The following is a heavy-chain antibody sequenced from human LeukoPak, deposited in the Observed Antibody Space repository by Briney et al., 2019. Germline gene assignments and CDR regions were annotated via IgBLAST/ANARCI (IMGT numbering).Heavy chain of an antibody. J-gene: IGHJ4*02. CDR2: MNPNSGNT. V-gene: IGHV1-8*03. CDR3: ARGLFLAAATAYYFDY. CDR1: GYTFTSYD. Sequence: ASVKVSCKASGYTFTSYDINWVRQATGQGLEWMGWMNPNSGNTGYAQKFQGRVTITRNTSISTAYMELSSLRSEDTAVYYCARGLFLAAATAYYFDYWGQGTLVTVSP. D-gene: IGHD6-13*01.